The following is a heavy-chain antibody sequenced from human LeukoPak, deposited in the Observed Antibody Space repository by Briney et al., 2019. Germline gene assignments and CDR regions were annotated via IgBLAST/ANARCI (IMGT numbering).Heavy chain of an antibody. CDR1: GGTFSSYA. V-gene: IGHV1-69*05. Sequence: SVTVSCKASGGTFSSYAISWVRQAPGQGLEWMGRIIPIFGTANYAQKFQGRVTITTDESTSTAYMELSSLRSEDTAVYYCARLYDILTGQESGDYWGQGTLVTVSS. CDR2: IIPIFGTA. CDR3: ARLYDILTGQESGDY. D-gene: IGHD3-9*01. J-gene: IGHJ4*02.